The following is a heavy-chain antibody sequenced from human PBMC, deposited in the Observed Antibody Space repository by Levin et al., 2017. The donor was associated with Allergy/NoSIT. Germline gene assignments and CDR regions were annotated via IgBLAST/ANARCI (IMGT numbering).Heavy chain of an antibody. V-gene: IGHV1-69*06. CDR2: IIPIFGTA. D-gene: IGHD6-6*01. J-gene: IGHJ4*02. Sequence: KISCKASGGTFSSYAISWVRQAPGQGLEWMGGIIPIFGTANYAQKFQGRVTITADKSTSTAYMELSSLRSEDTAVYYCAREGIAARRSFDYWGQGTLVTVSS. CDR1: GGTFSSYA. CDR3: AREGIAARRSFDY.